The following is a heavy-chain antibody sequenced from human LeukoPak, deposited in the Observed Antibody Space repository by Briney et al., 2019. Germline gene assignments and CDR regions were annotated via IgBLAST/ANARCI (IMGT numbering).Heavy chain of an antibody. Sequence: GGSLRLSCAASGFTFSSYWMSWVRQAPGKGLEWVANIKQDGSEKYYVDSVKGRFTISRDNAKNSLYLQMDSLRAEDTAVYYCARDFGYYDFWSGYLLMDVWGKGTTVTVSS. J-gene: IGHJ6*03. CDR2: IKQDGSEK. V-gene: IGHV3-7*01. CDR3: ARDFGYYDFWSGYLLMDV. CDR1: GFTFSSYW. D-gene: IGHD3-3*01.